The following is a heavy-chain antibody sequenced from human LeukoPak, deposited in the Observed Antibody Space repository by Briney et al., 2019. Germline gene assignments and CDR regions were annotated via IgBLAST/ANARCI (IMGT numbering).Heavy chain of an antibody. CDR1: GGSFSGYY. Sequence: SETLSLTCAVYGGSFSGYYWSWFRQPPGKGLEWIGEINHSGSTNYNPSLKSRVTISVDTSKNQFSLKLSSVTAADTAVYYCARGYCSSTSCYTWEFFDYWGQGTLVTVSS. J-gene: IGHJ4*02. CDR3: ARGYCSSTSCYTWEFFDY. D-gene: IGHD2-2*02. V-gene: IGHV4-34*01. CDR2: INHSGST.